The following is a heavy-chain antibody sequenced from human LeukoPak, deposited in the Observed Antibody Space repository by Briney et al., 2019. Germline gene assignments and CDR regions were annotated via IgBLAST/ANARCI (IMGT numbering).Heavy chain of an antibody. J-gene: IGHJ6*02. Sequence: GGSLRLSCAASGFTFSSYGMHWVRQAPGKGLEGVAVIWYDGSNKYYADSVKGRFTISRDNSKNTLYLQMNSLRAEDTAVYYCARDAILWFGELEYYYYGMDVWGQGTTVTVSS. CDR3: ARDAILWFGELEYYYYGMDV. V-gene: IGHV3-33*01. D-gene: IGHD3-10*01. CDR2: IWYDGSNK. CDR1: GFTFSSYG.